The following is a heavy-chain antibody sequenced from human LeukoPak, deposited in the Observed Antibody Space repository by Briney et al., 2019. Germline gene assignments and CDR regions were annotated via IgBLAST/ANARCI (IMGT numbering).Heavy chain of an antibody. J-gene: IGHJ1*01. CDR3: ASRETLYYYDSSGTYRVSGEELGFQH. CDR1: GYSFTSYW. CDR2: IYPGDSDT. D-gene: IGHD3-22*01. V-gene: IGHV5-51*01. Sequence: GESLKISCKGSGYSFTSYWIGWVRQMPGKGLECMGIIYPGDSDTTYSPSFQGQVTISADKSISTAYLQWSSLKASDTAMYYCASRETLYYYDSSGTYRVSGEELGFQHWGQGTLVTVSS.